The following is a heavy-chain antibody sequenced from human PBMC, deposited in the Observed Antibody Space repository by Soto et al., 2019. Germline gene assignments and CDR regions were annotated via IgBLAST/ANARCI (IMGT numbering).Heavy chain of an antibody. CDR3: ARDRGFRGIAVAGTGY. J-gene: IGHJ4*02. Sequence: ASVKVSCKASGYTFTSYVISWVRQAPGQGLEWMGWISAYNGNTNYAQKLQGRVTMTTDTSTSTAYMELRSLRSDDTAVYYCARDRGFRGIAVAGTGYWGQGTLVSVSS. D-gene: IGHD6-19*01. CDR1: GYTFTSYV. V-gene: IGHV1-18*01. CDR2: ISAYNGNT.